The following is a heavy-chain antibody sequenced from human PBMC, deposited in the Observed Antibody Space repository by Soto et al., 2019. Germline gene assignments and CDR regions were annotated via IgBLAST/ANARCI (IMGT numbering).Heavy chain of an antibody. CDR2: IYYTGYT. J-gene: IGHJ5*02. CDR3: AADATGYPFNWFDP. D-gene: IGHD3-9*01. V-gene: IGHV4-31*03. Sequence: PSETLSLTCTVSGGSINSEDYYWSWLRQQPGKGLEWIGYIYYTGYTYYNSSLQSRLNISIDTSQSQFPLQLSSVTAADMAVYFCAADATGYPFNWFDPWGQGIPVTVSS. CDR1: GGSINSEDYY.